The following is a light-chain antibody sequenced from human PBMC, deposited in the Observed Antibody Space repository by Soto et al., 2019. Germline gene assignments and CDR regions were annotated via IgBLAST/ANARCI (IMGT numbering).Light chain of an antibody. V-gene: IGKV1-12*01. CDR1: QGISSW. J-gene: IGKJ5*01. Sequence: DIQMTQSPSSVSASVGDRVTITCRASQGISSWLAWYQQKPGKAPKLLIYAASSLQSGVPSRFXXXXXXXXXXXXIXSLQPEDFATYYCQQANSFPLTFGQGTRLEIK. CDR2: AAS. CDR3: QQANSFPLT.